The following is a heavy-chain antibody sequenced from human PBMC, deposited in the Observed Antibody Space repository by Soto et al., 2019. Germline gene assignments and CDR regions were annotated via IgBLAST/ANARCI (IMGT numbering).Heavy chain of an antibody. J-gene: IGHJ4*02. V-gene: IGHV5-51*01. Sequence: PGESLKISCKGSGYSFTTYWIDWVRQMPGKGLEWMGIIYPSDSDTRYSPSFQGQVTISADKSISTAYLQWSSLKASDTAMYYCARPPSGTTTFFDSWGQGTLVTVSS. CDR1: GYSFTTYW. D-gene: IGHD1-7*01. CDR3: ARPPSGTTTFFDS. CDR2: IYPSDSDT.